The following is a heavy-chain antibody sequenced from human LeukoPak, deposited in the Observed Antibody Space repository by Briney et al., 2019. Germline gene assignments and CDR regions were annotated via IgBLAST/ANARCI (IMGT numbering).Heavy chain of an antibody. J-gene: IGHJ4*02. CDR2: IIPIFGTA. V-gene: IGHV1-69*06. D-gene: IGHD3-22*01. Sequence: ASVKVSCKASGGTFSSYAISWVRQAPGQGLEWMGGIIPIFGTANYAQKFQGRVTITADKSTSTAYMELSSLRSEDTAVYYCASAPPVVSDSYYYDSSGYYYPYYFDYWGRGTLVTVSS. CDR1: GGTFSSYA. CDR3: ASAPPVVSDSYYYDSSGYYYPYYFDY.